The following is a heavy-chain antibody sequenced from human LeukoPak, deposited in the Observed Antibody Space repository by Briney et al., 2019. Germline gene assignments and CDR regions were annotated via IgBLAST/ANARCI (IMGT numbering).Heavy chain of an antibody. J-gene: IGHJ4*02. V-gene: IGHV1-69*05. CDR1: GYTFTNYA. D-gene: IGHD6-13*01. Sequence: ASVKVSCKASGYTFTNYAISWVGQAPGQGLEWMGGIIPIFGTANYAQKFQGRVTITTDESTSTAYMEPSSLRSEDTAVYYCARGPFFGIAAAGFDSWGQGTPVTVSS. CDR3: ARGPFFGIAAAGFDS. CDR2: IIPIFGTA.